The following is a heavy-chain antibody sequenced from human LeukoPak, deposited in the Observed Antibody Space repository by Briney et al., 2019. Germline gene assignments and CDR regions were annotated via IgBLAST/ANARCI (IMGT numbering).Heavy chain of an antibody. D-gene: IGHD6-19*01. V-gene: IGHV1-18*01. CDR2: ISAYNGNT. CDR3: ARDMGHIAVAAGRADAFDI. CDR1: GYTFTSYG. Sequence: ASVKVSCKASGYTFTSYGISWVRQAPGQGLEWMGWISAYNGNTNYAQKLQGRVTMTTDTSTSTAYMELRSLRSDDTAVYYCARDMGHIAVAAGRADAFDIRGQGTMVTVSS. J-gene: IGHJ3*02.